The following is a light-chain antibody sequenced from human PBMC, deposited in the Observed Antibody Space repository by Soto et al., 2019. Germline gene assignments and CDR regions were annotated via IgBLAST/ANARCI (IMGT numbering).Light chain of an antibody. V-gene: IGLV2-14*01. CDR2: EVS. CDR3: SSYTSSSTP. J-gene: IGLJ1*01. CDR1: ITDIGAYNY. Sequence: QSVLTQPASVSGSPGQSITISCTGTITDIGAYNYVSWYQQHPGKAPKLMIYEVSNRPSGVSNRFSGSKSGNTASLTISGLQAEDEADYYCSSYTSSSTPFGTGTKVTVL.